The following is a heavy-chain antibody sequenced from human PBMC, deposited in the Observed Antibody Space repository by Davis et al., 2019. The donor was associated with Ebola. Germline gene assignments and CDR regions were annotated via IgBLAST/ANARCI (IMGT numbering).Heavy chain of an antibody. Sequence: GESLKISCKGSGHTSTNYWIGWVRQMPGKGLEWMGIINPADPDTRYSPSFQGQVTISADRSTSTAYLQWSSLKASDTAMYYCALTNIPVADPAHFDSWGQGALVTVSS. J-gene: IGHJ4*02. CDR1: GHTSTNYW. CDR2: INPADPDT. CDR3: ALTNIPVADPAHFDS. D-gene: IGHD6-19*01. V-gene: IGHV5-51*01.